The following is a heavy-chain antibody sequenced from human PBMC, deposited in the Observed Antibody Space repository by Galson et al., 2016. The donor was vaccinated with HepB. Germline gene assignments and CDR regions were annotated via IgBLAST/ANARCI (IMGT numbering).Heavy chain of an antibody. CDR3: ARGKSLWTMPWNYGLDV. CDR2: IKTAGDT. CDR1: GFIFSTHD. D-gene: IGHD2-2*01. V-gene: IGHV3-13*01. Sequence: SLRLSCEASGFIFSTHDMHWVRQVTGKGLEWVSGIKTAGDTYYADSVKGRFTISRENGKNSVYLQMNSLNAGDTAVYYCARGKSLWTMPWNYGLDVWGKGTTVTVSS. J-gene: IGHJ6*04.